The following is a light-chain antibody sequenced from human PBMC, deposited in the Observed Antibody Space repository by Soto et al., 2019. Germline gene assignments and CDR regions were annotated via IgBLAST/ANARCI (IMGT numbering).Light chain of an antibody. V-gene: IGLV4-69*01. CDR3: QTWGTGIVV. Sequence: QLVLTQSPSASASLGASVKLTCTLSSGHSSYSIAWHQQQPEKGPRFLMKLNSDGSHSKGDGIPDRFSGSSSGAERYLTISSLQFVDEADYYCQTWGTGIVVFGGGTKLTVL. CDR2: LNSDGSH. CDR1: SGHSSYS. J-gene: IGLJ3*02.